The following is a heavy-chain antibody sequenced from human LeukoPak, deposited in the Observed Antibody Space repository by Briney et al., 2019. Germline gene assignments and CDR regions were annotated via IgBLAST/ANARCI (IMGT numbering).Heavy chain of an antibody. V-gene: IGHV3-43D*03. CDR2: ISWDGGST. CDR3: AKDIGGHFDY. Sequence: GGSLRLSCAASGFTFDDYAMHWVRQAPGKGLEWVSLISWDGGSTYYADSVKGRFTISRDNSKNSLYLQMNSLRAEDTALYYCAKDIGGHFDYWGQGTLVTVSS. CDR1: GFTFDDYA. D-gene: IGHD3-10*01. J-gene: IGHJ4*02.